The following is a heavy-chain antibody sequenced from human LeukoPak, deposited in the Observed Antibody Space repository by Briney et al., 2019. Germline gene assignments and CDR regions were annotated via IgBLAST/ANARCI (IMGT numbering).Heavy chain of an antibody. CDR2: ISSGGTTK. D-gene: IGHD6-19*01. CDR3: AKDGVAVAYDAFDI. J-gene: IGHJ3*02. V-gene: IGHV3-11*01. Sequence: KPGGSLRLSCAASGFTFSDYYMSWIRQAPGKGLEWVSYISSGGTTKYYADSVKGRFTISRDNAKNSLYLQMNSLRAEDTAVYYCAKDGVAVAYDAFDIWGQGTMVTVSS. CDR1: GFTFSDYY.